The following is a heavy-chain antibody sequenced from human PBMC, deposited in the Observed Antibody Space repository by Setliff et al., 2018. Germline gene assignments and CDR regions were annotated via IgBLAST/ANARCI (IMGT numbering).Heavy chain of an antibody. J-gene: IGHJ4*02. D-gene: IGHD3-22*01. V-gene: IGHV4-61*02. CDR3: ARDFDSSGNFDY. CDR1: GGSISSGSYY. CDR2: IYTSGST. Sequence: SETLSLTCTVSGGSISSGSYYWSWIRQPAGKGLEWIGRIYTSGSTNYNPSLKSRVTISIDTSKNQFSLKLSSVTAADTAVYYCARDFDSSGNFDYWGQETLVTVS.